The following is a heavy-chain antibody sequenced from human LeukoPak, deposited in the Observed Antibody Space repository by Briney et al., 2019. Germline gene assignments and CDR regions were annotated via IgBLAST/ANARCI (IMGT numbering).Heavy chain of an antibody. J-gene: IGHJ3*02. D-gene: IGHD3-16*02. V-gene: IGHV4-34*01. CDR1: GGSLSGYY. CDR2: INHSGCT. Sequence: SETLSLTCAVYGGSLSGYYWSWIRQPPGKGLEWIGEINHSGCTNYNPSLKTRVTTSVDTSKNQFSLKLSSVTAADTAVYYCAKTNYDYVWGSYRLAHAFDIWGQGTMVTVSS. CDR3: AKTNYDYVWGSYRLAHAFDI.